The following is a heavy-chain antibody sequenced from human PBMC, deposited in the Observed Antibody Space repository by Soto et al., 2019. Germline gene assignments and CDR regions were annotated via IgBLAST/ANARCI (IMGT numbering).Heavy chain of an antibody. CDR3: AREGAVAGYFDS. Sequence: EVQLVESGGGLVQPGGSLRLSCAASGFTFSSYWMHWVRQAPGKGLVWVSRINSDGSSTSYADSVKGRFTISRDNAKNTLSLQMNSLRAEDTAVYYCAREGAVAGYFDSWGQGTLVTVSS. D-gene: IGHD6-13*01. CDR1: GFTFSSYW. J-gene: IGHJ4*02. CDR2: INSDGSST. V-gene: IGHV3-74*01.